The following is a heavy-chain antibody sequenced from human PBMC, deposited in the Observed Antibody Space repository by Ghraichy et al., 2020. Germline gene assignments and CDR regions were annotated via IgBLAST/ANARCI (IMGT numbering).Heavy chain of an antibody. CDR2: ISSSSSYI. V-gene: IGHV3-21*01. CDR1: GFTFSSYS. Sequence: GGSLRLSCAASGFTFSSYSMNWVRQAPGKGLEWVSSISSSSSYIYYADSVKGRFTISRDNAKNSLYLQMNSLRAEDTAVYYCAKDTGGQVDWLPNNWFDPWGQGTLVTVSS. D-gene: IGHD5-18*01. J-gene: IGHJ5*02. CDR3: AKDTGGQVDWLPNNWFDP.